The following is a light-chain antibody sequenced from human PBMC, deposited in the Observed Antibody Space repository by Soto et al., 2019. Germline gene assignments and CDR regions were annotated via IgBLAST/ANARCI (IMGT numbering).Light chain of an antibody. Sequence: EIVLTQSPGTLSLSPGERATLCCRASQSVSSSYLAWYQQKPCQSPRLLIYGSSSRATGIPDRFSGSGSGTDFTLTISRLEPEDFAVYYRQQYGSSPRTFGQGTKVDIK. CDR1: QSVSSSY. CDR3: QQYGSSPRT. J-gene: IGKJ1*01. CDR2: GSS. V-gene: IGKV3-20*01.